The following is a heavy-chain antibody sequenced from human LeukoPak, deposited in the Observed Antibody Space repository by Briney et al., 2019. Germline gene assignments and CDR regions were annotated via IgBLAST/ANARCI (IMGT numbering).Heavy chain of an antibody. CDR1: GGSISSYY. J-gene: IGHJ4*02. D-gene: IGHD3-3*01. CDR2: IYYSGST. Sequence: SETLSLTCTVSGGSISSYYWSWIRQPPGKGLEWIGYIYYSGSTNYNPSLKSRVTISVDTSKNQFSLKLSSVTAADTAVYYCARLYDFRSGTDYWGQGTLVTVSS. CDR3: ARLYDFRSGTDY. V-gene: IGHV4-59*01.